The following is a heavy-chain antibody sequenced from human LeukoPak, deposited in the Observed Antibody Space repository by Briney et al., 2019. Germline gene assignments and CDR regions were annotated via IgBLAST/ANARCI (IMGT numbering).Heavy chain of an antibody. CDR2: INHSGSP. V-gene: IGHV4-39*07. CDR1: GGSISSSSYY. J-gene: IGHJ4*02. D-gene: IGHD3-3*01. Sequence: SETLSLTCTVSGGSISSSSYYWGWIRQPPGKELEWVGEINHSGSPNNNPSLKSRVSISFDTSKNQFSLKLTSVTAADTAVYYCGSRRTAMFGVIKGPIDYWGQGTLVTVSS. CDR3: GSRRTAMFGVIKGPIDY.